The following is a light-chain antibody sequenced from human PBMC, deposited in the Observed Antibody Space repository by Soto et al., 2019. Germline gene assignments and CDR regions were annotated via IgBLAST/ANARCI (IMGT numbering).Light chain of an antibody. J-gene: IGLJ2*01. CDR2: QDS. V-gene: IGLV3-1*01. CDR3: QAWDSSTPRV. Sequence: SYELTQPPSVSVSPGQTASITCSGDKLGDKYACWYQQKPGQSPVLVIYQDSTRPSGIPERFSGSNSGNTATLTISGTQAMDEADYYCQAWDSSTPRVFGGGTKRTVL. CDR1: KLGDKY.